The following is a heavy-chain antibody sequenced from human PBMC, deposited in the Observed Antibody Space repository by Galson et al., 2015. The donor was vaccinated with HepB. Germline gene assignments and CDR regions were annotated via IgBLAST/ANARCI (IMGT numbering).Heavy chain of an antibody. CDR3: AKGHGLFDS. CDR1: GFAFDSHA. D-gene: IGHD5-24*01. Sequence: SLRLSCAASGFAFDSHAMSWVRQAPGRGLEWISGITGKGDSTLYADSVKVRFTVSKENSNNMLYLHMNSLRAEAEGLYFCAKGHGLFDSWGQGILVTVSS. CDR2: ITGKGDST. J-gene: IGHJ5*01. V-gene: IGHV3-23*01.